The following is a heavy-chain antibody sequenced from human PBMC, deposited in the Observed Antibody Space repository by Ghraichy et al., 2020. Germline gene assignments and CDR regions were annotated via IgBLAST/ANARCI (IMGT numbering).Heavy chain of an antibody. CDR3: ASSYQPSGWFDP. CDR2: INHSGST. D-gene: IGHD2-2*01. J-gene: IGHJ5*02. Sequence: SETLSLTCAVYGGSFSGYYWSWIRQPPGMGLEWIGKINHSGSTNYNPSLKSRVTISVDTSKNQFSLKLSSVTAADTAVYYCASSYQPSGWFDPWGQGTLVTVSS. V-gene: IGHV4-34*01. CDR1: GGSFSGYY.